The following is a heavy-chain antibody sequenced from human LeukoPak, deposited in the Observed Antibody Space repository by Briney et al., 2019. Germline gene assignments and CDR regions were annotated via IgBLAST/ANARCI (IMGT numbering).Heavy chain of an antibody. Sequence: SGPTLVNPTQTLTLTCTFSGFSLSTSGMCVSWIRQPPGKALEWLARIDWDDDKYYSTSLKTRLTISKDTSKNQVVLTMTNMDPVDTATYYCARIRHYGSGSLYYFYYWGQGTLVTVSS. CDR3: ARIRHYGSGSLYYFYY. D-gene: IGHD3-10*01. CDR2: IDWDDDK. V-gene: IGHV2-70*11. J-gene: IGHJ4*02. CDR1: GFSLSTSGMC.